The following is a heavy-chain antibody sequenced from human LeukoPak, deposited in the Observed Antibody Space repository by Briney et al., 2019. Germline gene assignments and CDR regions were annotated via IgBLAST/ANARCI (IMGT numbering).Heavy chain of an antibody. D-gene: IGHD6-13*01. V-gene: IGHV3-30*02. Sequence: GGSLRLSCEASGFTFSTYGMIWVRQAPGKGLEWVAIIQYDGNNKHYVDSVQGRFTISRDNSKNTLYLQMNSLRPEDTAVYYCAKERYSSSSLFAITPFDYWGQGSLVTVSS. J-gene: IGHJ4*02. CDR2: IQYDGNNK. CDR3: AKERYSSSSLFAITPFDY. CDR1: GFTFSTYG.